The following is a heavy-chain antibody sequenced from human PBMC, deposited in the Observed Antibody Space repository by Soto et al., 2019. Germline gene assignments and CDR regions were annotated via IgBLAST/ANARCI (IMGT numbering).Heavy chain of an antibody. CDR3: AKGNYYDSSGYYYFDY. CDR2: ITWDGGST. Sequence: GGSLRLSCAASGFPFDAYVMHWVRQGPGKGLEWVSLITWDGGSTYYADSVKGRFTISRDNSENSLYLQMNSLRPEDTALYYCAKGNYYDSSGYYYFDYCGQGPLVTVSS. J-gene: IGHJ4*02. CDR1: GFPFDAYV. V-gene: IGHV3-43*01. D-gene: IGHD3-22*01.